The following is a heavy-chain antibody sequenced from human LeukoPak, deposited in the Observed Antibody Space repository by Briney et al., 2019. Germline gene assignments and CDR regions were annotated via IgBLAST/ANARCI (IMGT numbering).Heavy chain of an antibody. CDR1: GFSFGFNTYG. D-gene: IGHD3-22*01. CDR2: IWYDGGIK. J-gene: IGHJ4*02. V-gene: IGHV3-33*06. Sequence: GGSLRLSCVASGFSFGFNTYGMQWVRQTPGKGLEWVAVIWYDGGIKYYGDAVKGRFTISRDNSKNTLYLQMNSLRAEDTALYYCAKDLGRTYYYDTSGPRFDYWGQGTLVTVSS. CDR3: AKDLGRTYYYDTSGPRFDY.